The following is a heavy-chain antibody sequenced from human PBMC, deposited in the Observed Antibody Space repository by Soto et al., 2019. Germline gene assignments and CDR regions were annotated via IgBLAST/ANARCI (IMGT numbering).Heavy chain of an antibody. D-gene: IGHD6-6*01. Sequence: GASVKVSCKASGYTFTSYDINWVRQATGQGLEWMGWMNPNSDNTGYAQKFQGRVTMTRNTSISTAYMELSSLRSEDTAVYYCARVISIAARTYYYYYMDVWGKGTTVTVSS. CDR2: MNPNSDNT. CDR3: ARVISIAARTYYYYYMDV. V-gene: IGHV1-8*01. CDR1: GYTFTSYD. J-gene: IGHJ6*03.